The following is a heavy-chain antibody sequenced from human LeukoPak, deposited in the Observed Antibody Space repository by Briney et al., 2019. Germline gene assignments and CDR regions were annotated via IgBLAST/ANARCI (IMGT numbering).Heavy chain of an antibody. CDR1: GGSFSGYY. V-gene: IGHV4-34*01. Sequence: PSETLSPTCAVYGGSFSGYYWSWIRQPPGKGLEWIGEINHSGSTNYNPSLKSRVTISVDTSKNQFSLKLSSVTAADTAVYYCARDGGPYYYYYMDVWGKGTTVTVSS. CDR3: ARDGGPYYYYYMDV. J-gene: IGHJ6*03. CDR2: INHSGST. D-gene: IGHD2-15*01.